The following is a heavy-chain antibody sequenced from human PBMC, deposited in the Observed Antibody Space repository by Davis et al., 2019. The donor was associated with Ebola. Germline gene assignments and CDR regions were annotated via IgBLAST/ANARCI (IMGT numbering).Heavy chain of an antibody. Sequence: GESLKISCAASGFTFINYWMHWVRQAPGKGLEWVSRANSDGSNTGYGDSVKGRFPISRDNARNTLYLQMNSLRAEDTAVYYCSREVRGGFSPMDLWGTGTTVTVSS. V-gene: IGHV3-74*01. J-gene: IGHJ6*04. CDR3: SREVRGGFSPMDL. CDR1: GFTFINYW. D-gene: IGHD5-18*01. CDR2: ANSDGSNT.